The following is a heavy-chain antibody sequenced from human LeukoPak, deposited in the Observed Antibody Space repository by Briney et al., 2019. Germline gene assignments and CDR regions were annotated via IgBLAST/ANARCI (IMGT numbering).Heavy chain of an antibody. CDR1: GGSISSSSYY. V-gene: IGHV4-39*07. D-gene: IGHD3-10*01. J-gene: IGHJ4*02. Sequence: SETLSLTCTVSGGSISSSSYYWGWIRQPPGKGLEWIGKINHSGSTNYNPSLKSRVTISVDTSKNQFSLKLSSVTAADTAVYYCARGPRITMVRGVSRRSASFDYWGQGTLVTVSS. CDR2: INHSGST. CDR3: ARGPRITMVRGVSRRSASFDY.